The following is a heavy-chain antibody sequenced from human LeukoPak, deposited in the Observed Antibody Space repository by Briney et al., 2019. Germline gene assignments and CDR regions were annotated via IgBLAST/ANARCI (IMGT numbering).Heavy chain of an antibody. D-gene: IGHD3-10*01. CDR1: GFTFSSYW. CDR2: IKRDGNEK. Sequence: TGGSLRLSCAASGFTFSSYWMNWVRQAPGKGLEWVANIKRDGNEKNYVDSVKGRISISRDNAKNSLYLQMDSLRAEDTAVYYCAKEGAYPIITYDSWGQGALVTVSS. CDR3: AKEGAYPIITYDS. J-gene: IGHJ5*01. V-gene: IGHV3-7*01.